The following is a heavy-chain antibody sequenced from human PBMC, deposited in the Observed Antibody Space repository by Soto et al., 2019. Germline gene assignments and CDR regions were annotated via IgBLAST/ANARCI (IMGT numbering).Heavy chain of an antibody. V-gene: IGHV3-9*01. Sequence: EVHLVESGGGLVQPGRSLRLSCTVSGFTFDDYGMHWVRQAPGKGLEWVSGISWNGGDVAYADSVKGRFTISRDNAKNSLYLQMNSLRPEDTALYSCAKGQGNWNDGDAFDIWGQGTMVTVSS. CDR2: ISWNGGDV. CDR3: AKGQGNWNDGDAFDI. CDR1: GFTFDDYG. J-gene: IGHJ3*02. D-gene: IGHD1-1*01.